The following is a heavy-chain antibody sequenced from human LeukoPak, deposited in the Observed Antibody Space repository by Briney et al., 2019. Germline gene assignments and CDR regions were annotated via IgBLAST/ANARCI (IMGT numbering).Heavy chain of an antibody. Sequence: GESLRLSCAASGFTFSNYNMNWVRQAPGKGLEWVSVIYSGGSTYYADSVKGRFTISRDNSKNTLYLQMNSLRAEDTAVYYCAGTYYYDKGAFDIWGQGTMVTVSS. CDR3: AGTYYYDKGAFDI. CDR1: GFTFSNYN. CDR2: IYSGGST. J-gene: IGHJ3*02. D-gene: IGHD3-22*01. V-gene: IGHV3-53*01.